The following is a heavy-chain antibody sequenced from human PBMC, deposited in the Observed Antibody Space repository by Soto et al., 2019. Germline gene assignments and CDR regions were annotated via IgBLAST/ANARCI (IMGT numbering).Heavy chain of an antibody. CDR1: GFSLSNARMG. Sequence: QVTLKESGPVLVKPTETLTLTCTVSGFSLSNARMGVSWIRQPPGKALEWLAHIFSNDEKSYSASLKSRLTISKDTAKSQVVLTMTNMDPVDTATYYCALSFSPYYDSSGYAPAEYFQHWGQGTLVTVSS. V-gene: IGHV2-26*01. CDR2: IFSNDEK. CDR3: ALSFSPYYDSSGYAPAEYFQH. J-gene: IGHJ1*01. D-gene: IGHD3-22*01.